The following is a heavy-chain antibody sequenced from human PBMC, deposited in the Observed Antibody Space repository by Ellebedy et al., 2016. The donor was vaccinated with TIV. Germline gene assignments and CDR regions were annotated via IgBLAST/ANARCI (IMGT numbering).Heavy chain of an antibody. CDR1: RSNFPNSW. J-gene: IGHJ1*01. CDR2: IYTVDSDT. V-gene: IGHV5-51*01. Sequence: GESLKISXQGSRSNFPNSWIAWVRQMPGKGLEWMGRIYTVDSDTKYSPSFQGQVTFSADKSINTAYLQWTSLKASDTAMYYCARHGPDYCRGANCYSPEYFQLWGQGTPVTVSS. CDR3: ARHGPDYCRGANCYSPEYFQL. D-gene: IGHD2-15*01.